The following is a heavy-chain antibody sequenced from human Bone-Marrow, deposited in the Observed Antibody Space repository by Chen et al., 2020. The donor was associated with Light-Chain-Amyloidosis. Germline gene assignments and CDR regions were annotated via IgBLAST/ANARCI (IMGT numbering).Heavy chain of an antibody. V-gene: IGHV3-30*01. J-gene: IGHJ6*02. CDR1: GFTFSSYA. D-gene: IGHD3-3*01. Sequence: QVQLVESGGGVVQPGRSLRLSCAASGFTFSSYAMHWVRQAPGKGLEWVAVISYDGSNKYYADSVKGRFTISRDNSKNTLYLQMNSLRAEDTAVYYCARDGGETYYDFWSGSGAGGMDVWGQGTTVTVSS. CDR2: ISYDGSNK. CDR3: ARDGGETYYDFWSGSGAGGMDV.